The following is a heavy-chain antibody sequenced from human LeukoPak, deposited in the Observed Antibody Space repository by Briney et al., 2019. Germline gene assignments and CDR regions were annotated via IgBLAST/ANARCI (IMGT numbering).Heavy chain of an antibody. CDR1: GGSISSYY. V-gene: IGHV4-4*07. Sequence: NPSETLSLTCTVSGGSISSYYWSWIRQPAGKGLEWIGRIYTSGGTNYNPSLKSRVTMSVDTSKNQFSLKLSSVTAADTSVYYCASGTYCSSTSCYWDYWGQGTLVTVSS. CDR2: IYTSGGT. J-gene: IGHJ4*02. D-gene: IGHD2-2*01. CDR3: ASGTYCSSTSCYWDY.